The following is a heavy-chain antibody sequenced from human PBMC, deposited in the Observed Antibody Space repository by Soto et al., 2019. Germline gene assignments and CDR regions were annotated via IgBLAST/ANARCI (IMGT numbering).Heavy chain of an antibody. J-gene: IGHJ2*01. CDR3: RGSTSTSGVYWSFDL. CDR1: GGSITSTDW. CDR2: IRHTGST. Sequence: QVQLQESGPGLVKPSGTLSLTCAISGGSITSTDWRSWVRQSPGKGLEWIGEIRHTGSTHYNPSLQSRVTISMDRSQTQIYLNLTSVTAADTAVYYRRGSTSTSGVYWSFDLWGRGTLVSVSS. D-gene: IGHD6-13*01. V-gene: IGHV4-4*02.